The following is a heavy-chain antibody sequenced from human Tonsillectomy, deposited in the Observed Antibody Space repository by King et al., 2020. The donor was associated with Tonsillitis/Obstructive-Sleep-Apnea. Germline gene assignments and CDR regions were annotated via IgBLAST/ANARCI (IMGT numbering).Heavy chain of an antibody. CDR1: GFTFSDAW. D-gene: IGHD3-10*01. CDR3: TAEALHNGERDN. Sequence: VQLVESGGDLVKPGGPLRLSCAASGFTFSDAWMSWVRLAPGKGLEWVGRIKSESHGGTTEYTVTVKDRFTISRDDSENTVYLRMNSLKTEDTVVYYCTAEALHNGERDNCGQGAPVTVSS. CDR2: IKSESHGGTT. V-gene: IGHV3-15*01. J-gene: IGHJ1*01.